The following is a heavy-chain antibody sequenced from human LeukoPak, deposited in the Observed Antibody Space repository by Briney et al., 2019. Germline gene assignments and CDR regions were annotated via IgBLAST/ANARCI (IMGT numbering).Heavy chain of an antibody. Sequence: SETLSLTCTVSGGSISTYSWTWVRQSPGKGLEWIGSVVTTTTKYSPALRSRVAISVDTSKNQFSLRLESVTTADTAVYYCARDTTVASGMQFWGQGALVTVSS. J-gene: IGHJ4*02. CDR3: ARDTTVASGMQF. CDR2: VVTTTT. CDR1: GGSISTYS. D-gene: IGHD6-19*01. V-gene: IGHV4-4*07.